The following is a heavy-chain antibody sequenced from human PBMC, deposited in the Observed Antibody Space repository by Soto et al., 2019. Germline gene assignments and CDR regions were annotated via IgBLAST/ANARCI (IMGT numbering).Heavy chain of an antibody. V-gene: IGHV3-48*02. D-gene: IGHD3-10*01. CDR1: GFTFSSYS. Sequence: EVQLVESGGGLVQPGGSLRLSCAASGFTFSSYSMNWVRQAPGKGLEWVSYISSSSSTIYYADSVKGRFTISRDNAKNSLYLQMNSLRDEDTAVYYCARSQYYYGSGSYYNVPYYGMDVWGQGTTVTVSS. CDR3: ARSQYYYGSGSYYNVPYYGMDV. CDR2: ISSSSSTI. J-gene: IGHJ6*02.